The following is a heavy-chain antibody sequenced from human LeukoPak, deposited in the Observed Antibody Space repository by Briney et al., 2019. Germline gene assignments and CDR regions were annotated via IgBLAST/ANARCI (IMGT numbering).Heavy chain of an antibody. V-gene: IGHV3-23*01. CDR1: GFTVSSNYG. CDR3: AKTPSDYYYYMDV. CDR2: IRGSGNGGTT. J-gene: IGHJ6*03. Sequence: GGSLRLSCTVSGFTVSSNYGMSWVRQAPGKGLEWVSAIRGSGNGGTTYYADSVKGRFTISRDNSKNTLYLQMNSLRAEDTAVYYCAKTPSDYYYYMDVWGKGTTVTVSS.